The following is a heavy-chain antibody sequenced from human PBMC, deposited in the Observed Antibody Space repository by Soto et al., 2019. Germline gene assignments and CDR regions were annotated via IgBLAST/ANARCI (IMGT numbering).Heavy chain of an antibody. D-gene: IGHD5-12*01. CDR2: ISGSNGTT. J-gene: IGHJ5*02. Sequence: QVQLVQSGAEAKRPGASVKVSCKFSGYNCIDYGMTWVRQAPGQGLEWMGWISGSNGTTNYAQKFQGRVTLTTDTSTNTAYMELRSLRKDVTAVYYCARDSKWLIIKGNWFDPWGQGTLVTVSS. CDR1: GYNCIDYG. V-gene: IGHV1-18*04. CDR3: ARDSKWLIIKGNWFDP.